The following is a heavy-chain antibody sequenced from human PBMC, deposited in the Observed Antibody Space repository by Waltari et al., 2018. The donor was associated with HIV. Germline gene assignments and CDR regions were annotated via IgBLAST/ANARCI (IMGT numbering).Heavy chain of an antibody. J-gene: IGHJ6*02. Sequence: QVQLQESGPGLVKPSETLSLTCTVSGGYISTYSWSWIPQPPGKGLEWIGYIYYSGSTNYNPSLKSRVTISVDTSKNQFSLKLSSVTAADTAVYYCAREGDFWSGRSYYYYGMDVWGQGTTVTVSS. CDR3: AREGDFWSGRSYYYYGMDV. D-gene: IGHD3-3*01. CDR1: GGYISTYS. V-gene: IGHV4-59*01. CDR2: IYYSGST.